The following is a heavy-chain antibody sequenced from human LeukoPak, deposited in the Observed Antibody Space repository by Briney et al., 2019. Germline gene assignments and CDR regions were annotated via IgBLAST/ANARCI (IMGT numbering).Heavy chain of an antibody. CDR1: GGSFSGYY. CDR3: ASNGDYGDYFDY. CDR2: IYYSGST. D-gene: IGHD4-17*01. V-gene: IGHV4-59*08. J-gene: IGHJ4*02. Sequence: SETLSLTCAVYGGSFSGYYWSWIRQPPGKGLEWIGYIYYSGSTNYNPSLKSRVTISVDTSKNQFSLKLSSVTAADTAVYYCASNGDYGDYFDYWGQGTLVTVSS.